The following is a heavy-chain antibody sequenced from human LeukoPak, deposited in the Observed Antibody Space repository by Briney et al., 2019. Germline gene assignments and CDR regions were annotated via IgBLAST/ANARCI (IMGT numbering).Heavy chain of an antibody. D-gene: IGHD3-10*01. V-gene: IGHV3-23*01. Sequence: GGSLRLSCAASGFAFSSYAMNWVRQAPGKGLEWVSAINGNGGSTYYADSVKGRFTISRDNSKNTLYLQMNSLRAEDTAMYYCTKARPGKFDPWGQGTLVTVSS. CDR3: TKARPGKFDP. CDR2: INGNGGST. J-gene: IGHJ5*02. CDR1: GFAFSSYA.